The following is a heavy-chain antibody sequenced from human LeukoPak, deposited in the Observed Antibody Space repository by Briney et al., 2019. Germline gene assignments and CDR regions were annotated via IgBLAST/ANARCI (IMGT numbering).Heavy chain of an antibody. CDR2: IIPILGIA. V-gene: IGHV1-69*04. J-gene: IGHJ4*02. Sequence: SVKVSCKASGGTLSSYAISWVRQAPGQGLEWMGRIIPILGIANYAQKFQGRVTITADKSTSTAYMELSSLRSEDTAVYYCARQEYDSSGYLRWGQGTLVTVSS. CDR1: GGTLSSYA. D-gene: IGHD3-22*01. CDR3: ARQEYDSSGYLR.